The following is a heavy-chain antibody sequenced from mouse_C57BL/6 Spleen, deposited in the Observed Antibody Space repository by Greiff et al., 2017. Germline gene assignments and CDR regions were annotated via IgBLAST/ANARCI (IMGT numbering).Heavy chain of an antibody. V-gene: IGHV5-12*01. J-gene: IGHJ1*03. CDR2: ISNGGGST. D-gene: IGHD1-1*01. Sequence: EVQRVESGGGLVQPGGSLKLSCAASGFTFSDYYMYWVRQTPEKRLEWVAYISNGGGSTYYPDTVKGRFTISRDNAKNTLYLQMSRLKSEDTAMYYCARRPGVTTVVATEYFDVWGTGTTGTVSS. CDR3: ARRPGVTTVVATEYFDV. CDR1: GFTFSDYY.